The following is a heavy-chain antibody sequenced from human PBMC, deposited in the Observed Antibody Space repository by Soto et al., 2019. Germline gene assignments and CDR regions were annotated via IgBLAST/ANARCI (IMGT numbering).Heavy chain of an antibody. CDR1: GYTFTDYY. J-gene: IGHJ5*02. CDR2: INPKSGGT. V-gene: IGHV1-2*02. D-gene: IGHD3-16*01. Sequence: ASVKVSCKASGYTFTDYYMHWVRQAPGQGLEWMGWINPKSGGTNYAQNFRGRVTTTRDASISAIYVELSRLRSDDTAVYYCARDQMITVDRDLNWFDPWGQGTLVTVSS. CDR3: ARDQMITVDRDLNWFDP.